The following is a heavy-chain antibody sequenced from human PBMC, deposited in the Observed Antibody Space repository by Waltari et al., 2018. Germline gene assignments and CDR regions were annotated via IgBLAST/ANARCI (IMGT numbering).Heavy chain of an antibody. V-gene: IGHV3-21*01. J-gene: IGHJ4*02. CDR1: GFTFSSYS. CDR3: ARGSYSSSWYEFDY. CDR2: ISSSSYI. Sequence: EVQLVESGGGLVKPGGSLRLSCAASGFTFSSYSMNWVRQAPGKGLEWVSSISSSSYIYYADSVKGRFTISRDNAKNSLYLQRNSLRAEDTAVYYCARGSYSSSWYEFDYWGQGTLVTVSS. D-gene: IGHD6-13*01.